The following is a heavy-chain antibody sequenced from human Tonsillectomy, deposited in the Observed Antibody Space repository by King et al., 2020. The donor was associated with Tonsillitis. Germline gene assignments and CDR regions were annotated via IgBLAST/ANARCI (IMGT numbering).Heavy chain of an antibody. Sequence: VQLVESGGGVVQPGRSLRLSCAASGFTFSSYAMHWVRQAPGKGLEWVAVISYDGSNKYYADSVKGRFTISRDNSKNTLYLQMNSLRAEDTAVYYCARDHNLLYDDSSGPDYWGQGTLVTVSS. D-gene: IGHD3-22*01. CDR3: ARDHNLLYDDSSGPDY. CDR1: GFTFSSYA. V-gene: IGHV3-30*04. CDR2: ISYDGSNK. J-gene: IGHJ4*02.